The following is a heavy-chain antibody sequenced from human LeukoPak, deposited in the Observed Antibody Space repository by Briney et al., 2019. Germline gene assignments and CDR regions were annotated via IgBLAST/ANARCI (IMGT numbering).Heavy chain of an antibody. D-gene: IGHD2/OR15-2a*01. V-gene: IGHV4-39*07. CDR1: GGSISSSSYY. J-gene: IGHJ4*02. CDR2: IYYSGST. CDR3: ARDPVLFKYFDD. Sequence: SETLSLTCTVSGGSISSSSYYWGWIRQPPGKGLGWIGSIYYSGSTYYNPPLKSRVTISVDTSKNQFSLKLSSVTAADTAVYYCARDPVLFKYFDDWGQGTLVTVSS.